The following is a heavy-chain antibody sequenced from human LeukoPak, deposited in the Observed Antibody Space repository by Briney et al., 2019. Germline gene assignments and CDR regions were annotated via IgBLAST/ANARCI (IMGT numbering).Heavy chain of an antibody. CDR1: GFTFSSYA. D-gene: IGHD2-2*01. J-gene: IGHJ4*02. Sequence: GGSLRLSCAASGFTFSSYAMSWVRQAPGKGLEWVSAISGSGGSTYYADSVKGQFTISRDNSKNTLYLQMNSLRAEDTAVYYCAKDQDIVVVPAAPFDYWGQGTLVTVSS. CDR3: AKDQDIVVVPAAPFDY. CDR2: ISGSGGST. V-gene: IGHV3-23*01.